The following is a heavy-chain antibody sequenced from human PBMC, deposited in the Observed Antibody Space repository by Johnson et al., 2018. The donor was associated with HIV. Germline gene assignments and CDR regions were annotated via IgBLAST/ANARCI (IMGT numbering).Heavy chain of an antibody. D-gene: IGHD5-24*01. CDR2: VNPKGTKT. Sequence: QLVESGGGLVQPGGSLKLSCAASRFSFSDYAMHWVRQAPGKGLELVGQVNPKGTKTNLIESAKDRINTSTINAKNTLHLQMNSLRTEETALYYCAREGRGYNYLGAFDIWGQGTMVTVSS. CDR3: AREGRGYNYLGAFDI. V-gene: IGHV3-25*04. J-gene: IGHJ3*02. CDR1: RFSFSDYA.